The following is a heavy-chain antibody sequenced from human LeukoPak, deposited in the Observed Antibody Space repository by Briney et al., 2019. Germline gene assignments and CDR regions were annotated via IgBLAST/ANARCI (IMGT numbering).Heavy chain of an antibody. CDR2: IASKTDGGAT. J-gene: IGHJ1*01. CDR1: VLTVTNAW. CDR3: TXGIRGD. Sequence: GGCLRLSCSASVLTVTNAWMNWVRQAPGEGLDWVGRIASKTDGGATDYAAPVKGRFTISRDDSKNTLNLQMNSLKTEDTAVYYCTXGIRGDWGQG. V-gene: IGHV3-15*07.